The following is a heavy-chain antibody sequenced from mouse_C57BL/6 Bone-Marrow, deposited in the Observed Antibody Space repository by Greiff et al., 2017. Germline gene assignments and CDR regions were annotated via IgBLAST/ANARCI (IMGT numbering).Heavy chain of an antibody. D-gene: IGHD1-1*01. CDR1: GYTFTSYW. V-gene: IGHV1-74*01. Sequence: QVQLQQSGAELVKPGASVKVSCKASGYTFTSYWMHWVKQRPGHGLEWIGRFHPSDSDTNYNQKFKGKATLTVDKSSSTAYMQLSSITSEDSAVYYCAIHPHYDGSYYVDYWGKGTTLTVSS. CDR3: AIHPHYDGSYYVDY. CDR2: FHPSDSDT. J-gene: IGHJ2*01.